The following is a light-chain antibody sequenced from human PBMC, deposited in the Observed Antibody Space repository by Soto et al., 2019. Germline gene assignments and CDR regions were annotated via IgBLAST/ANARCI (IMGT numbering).Light chain of an antibody. CDR1: QSVSSSY. Sequence: EIVLTQSPGTLSLSPGERATLSCRASQSVSSSYLAWYQQRPGQAPRLLMYRTSTRATGIPDRFSGSGSGTDFTLTISRLETEDFAVYYCQQLGNPLTYTFGQGTKLEIK. CDR3: QQLGNPLTYT. J-gene: IGKJ2*01. V-gene: IGKV3-20*01. CDR2: RTS.